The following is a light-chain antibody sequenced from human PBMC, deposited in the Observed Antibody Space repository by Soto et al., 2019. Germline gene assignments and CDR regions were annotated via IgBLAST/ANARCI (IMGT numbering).Light chain of an antibody. CDR2: KAS. CDR1: QSISSR. V-gene: IGKV1-5*03. CDR3: QQYNSYSTWT. J-gene: IGKJ1*01. Sequence: DIQITQSPSTLSASVGDRVTITCRASQSISSRLAWYQQKPGKAPKLLIYKASSLESGVPSRFSGSGSGTELTLTISSLQPDDFANYYCQQYNSYSTWTFGQGTKVDI.